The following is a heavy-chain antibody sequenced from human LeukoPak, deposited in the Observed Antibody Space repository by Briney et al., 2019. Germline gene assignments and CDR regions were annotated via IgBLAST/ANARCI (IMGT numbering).Heavy chain of an antibody. V-gene: IGHV1-2*06. J-gene: IGHJ4*02. Sequence: GASVKVSCKSSGYTFIDYYIHWVRQAPAQGLEWMGRINPNSGGTNSAQTFQGRVTMTRDPSISTAYMELNRLTSDDTAVYYCARDLPSTPNWELDYWGQGTLVTVSS. CDR2: INPNSGGT. CDR3: ARDLPSTPNWELDY. CDR1: GYTFIDYY. D-gene: IGHD7-27*01.